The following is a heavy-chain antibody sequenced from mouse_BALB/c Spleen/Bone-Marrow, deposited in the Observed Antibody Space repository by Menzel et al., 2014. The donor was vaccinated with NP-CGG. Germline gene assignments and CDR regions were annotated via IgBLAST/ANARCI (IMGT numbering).Heavy chain of an antibody. CDR3: ARGGHDFSLDY. CDR1: GYTFTDKW. J-gene: IGHJ4*01. V-gene: IGHV1-69*01. D-gene: IGHD2-4*01. CDR2: IDTSDSYI. Sequence: VQLQQSGAEFVMPGASVKMSCKASGYTFTDKWMHWVKQRPGQGLEWIGAIDTSDSYINYNQKFKGKASLTVDASSSTAYMHLSSLTSDDSAVYYCARGGHDFSLDYWGQGTSAIVSS.